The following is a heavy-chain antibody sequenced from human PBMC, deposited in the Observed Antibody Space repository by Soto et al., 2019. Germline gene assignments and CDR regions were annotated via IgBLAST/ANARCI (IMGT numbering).Heavy chain of an antibody. CDR1: GLLLRTIGEG. CDR3: VQTRCGGDCLQSYSSHSYYGLDV. CDR2: VYWDDDK. V-gene: IGHV2-5*02. D-gene: IGHD2-21*02. Sequence: QITLKESGPTLGKPKPNLTLTCTFSGLLLRTIGEGVGWIRQPPGKALEWLALVYWDDDKRSSPSLKSRLTITKDTSVNQVVLTMTNMGPVDTATYYCVQTRCGGDCLQSYSSHSYYGLDVWGQGTTVTVSS. J-gene: IGHJ6*02.